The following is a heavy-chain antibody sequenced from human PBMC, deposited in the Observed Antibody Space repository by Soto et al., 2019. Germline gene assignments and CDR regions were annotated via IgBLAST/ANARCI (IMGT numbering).Heavy chain of an antibody. D-gene: IGHD7-27*01. Sequence: SLRLSCAASGFTFSNYDMRWVRQAPGEGLEWVSGIGAASDTYYPVSVQGRFTVSRDNAKKSLYLQMNSLRAGDTAVYYCARGVLGPGDYYYGMDVWGQGTTVTVSS. CDR1: GFTFSNYD. CDR3: ARGVLGPGDYYYGMDV. J-gene: IGHJ6*02. CDR2: IGAASDT. V-gene: IGHV3-13*01.